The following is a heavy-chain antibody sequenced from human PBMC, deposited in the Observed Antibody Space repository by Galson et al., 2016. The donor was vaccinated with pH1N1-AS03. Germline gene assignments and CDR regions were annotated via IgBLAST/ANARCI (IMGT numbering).Heavy chain of an antibody. CDR3: ARDRHYYDYIWGTYRYDWYFDL. Sequence: SLRLSCAASRFTFSSHGMHWVRQTPGKGLEWVAVIWHDGSEKYYADSVKGRFTISRDNSKNTLYLKMNSLRAEDTAVCYCARDRHYYDYIWGTYRYDWYFDLWGRGTLVTVSS. V-gene: IGHV3-33*01. CDR2: IWHDGSEK. CDR1: RFTFSSHG. D-gene: IGHD3-16*02. J-gene: IGHJ2*01.